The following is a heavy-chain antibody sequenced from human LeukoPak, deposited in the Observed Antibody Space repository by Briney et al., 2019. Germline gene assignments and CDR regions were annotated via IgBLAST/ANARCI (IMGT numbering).Heavy chain of an antibody. Sequence: GASLRLSCAASGFTFSSYAMSWVRQPPGKGLEWVSAISGSGGSTYYADSVKGRFTISRDNSKNTLYLQLNSLRAEDTAVYYCAKGSLRGQLWFGYDYWGQGTLVTVSS. J-gene: IGHJ4*02. CDR1: GFTFSSYA. V-gene: IGHV3-23*01. D-gene: IGHD5-18*01. CDR2: ISGSGGST. CDR3: AKGSLRGQLWFGYDY.